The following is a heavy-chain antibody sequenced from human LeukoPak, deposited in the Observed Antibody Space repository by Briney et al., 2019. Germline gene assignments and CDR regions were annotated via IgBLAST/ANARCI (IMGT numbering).Heavy chain of an antibody. J-gene: IGHJ6*02. D-gene: IGHD2-2*01. CDR2: IVDSGSN. Sequence: ASETLSLTCTVSGGSISSYYWSWIRHPPGNGLEWIGFIVDSGSNTYTPSLKSGVIISADTSKNQFSVKLSSVTAADTAVYYCARDRRYCSSTSCDGGGSYYYGMDVWGQGTTVTVSS. V-gene: IGHV4-59*01. CDR3: ARDRRYCSSTSCDGGGSYYYGMDV. CDR1: GGSISSYY.